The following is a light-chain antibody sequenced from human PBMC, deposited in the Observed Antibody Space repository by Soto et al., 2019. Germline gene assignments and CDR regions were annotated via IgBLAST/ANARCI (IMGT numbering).Light chain of an antibody. CDR1: SSDVGGYNY. CDR2: ETN. J-gene: IGLJ1*01. V-gene: IGLV2-8*01. CDR3: SSYECTSNSLV. Sequence: QSALTQPPSASGSPGQSVTISCTGTSSDVGGYNYVSWYQQYPGKAPKLMIYETNKRPSGVPDRFSGSRSGKTASASLTVSGLQAEDEADYYCSSYECTSNSLVFGTGTKLTVL.